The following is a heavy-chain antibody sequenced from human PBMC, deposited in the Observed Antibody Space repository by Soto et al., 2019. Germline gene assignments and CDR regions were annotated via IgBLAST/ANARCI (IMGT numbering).Heavy chain of an antibody. J-gene: IGHJ6*02. V-gene: IGHV1-8*01. CDR1: GYTFTSYD. CDR2: MNPNSGNT. CDR3: ARRGGHYDFWSGYRGYYYYGMDV. D-gene: IGHD3-3*01. Sequence: ASVKVSCKASGYTFTSYDINWVRQATGQGLEWMGWMNPNSGNTGYAQKFQGRVTMTRNTSISTAYIELSSLRSEDTAVYYCARRGGHYDFWSGYRGYYYYGMDVWGQGTTVTVSS.